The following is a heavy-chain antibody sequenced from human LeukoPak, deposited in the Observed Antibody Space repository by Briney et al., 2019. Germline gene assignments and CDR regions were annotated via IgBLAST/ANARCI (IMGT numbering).Heavy chain of an antibody. Sequence: SQTLSLTCTVSGGSISSGDYYWSWIRQPPGKGLEWIGYIYYSGSTYYNPPLKSRVTISVDTSKNQFSLKLSSVTAADTAVYYCARRLYGSGSYYDLKTFGETTWGQGTLVTVSS. V-gene: IGHV4-30-4*01. CDR2: IYYSGST. CDR1: GGSISSGDYY. CDR3: ARRLYGSGSYYDLKTFGETT. J-gene: IGHJ4*02. D-gene: IGHD3-10*01.